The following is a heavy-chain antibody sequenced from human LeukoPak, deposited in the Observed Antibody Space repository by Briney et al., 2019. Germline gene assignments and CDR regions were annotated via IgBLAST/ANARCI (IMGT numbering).Heavy chain of an antibody. V-gene: IGHV3-23*01. D-gene: IGHD3-22*01. CDR2: ISGSGDNT. CDR1: GFTFSSYA. Sequence: GGSLRLSCAASGFTFSSYAMSWVRQAPGKGLEWVSGISGSGDNTYYADSVKGRFTISRDNSKNTLYLQMNSLRAEDTAVYYCAEPEGGYYDIRPDWGQGTLVTASS. J-gene: IGHJ4*02. CDR3: AEPEGGYYDIRPD.